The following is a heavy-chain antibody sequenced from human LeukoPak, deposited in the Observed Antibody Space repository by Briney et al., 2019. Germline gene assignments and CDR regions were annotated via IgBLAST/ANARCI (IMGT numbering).Heavy chain of an antibody. Sequence: SETLSLTCTVSGGSISSGDYYWSWIRQPPGKGLEWIGYIYYSGSTYYNPSLKSRVTISVDTSKNQFSLKLSSVTAADTAVYYCARAWFGELYAFDIWGQGTMVTVSS. V-gene: IGHV4-30-4*01. CDR3: ARAWFGELYAFDI. D-gene: IGHD3-10*01. CDR2: IYYSGST. J-gene: IGHJ3*02. CDR1: GGSISSGDYY.